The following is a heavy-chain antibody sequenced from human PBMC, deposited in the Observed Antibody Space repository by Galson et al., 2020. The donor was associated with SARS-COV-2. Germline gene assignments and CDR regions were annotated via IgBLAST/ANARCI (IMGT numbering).Heavy chain of an antibody. D-gene: IGHD3-22*01. CDR2: IKQDGSEK. V-gene: IGHV3-7*01. CDR1: GFTFSSYW. Sequence: PGGSLRLSCAASGFTFSSYWMSWVRQAPGKGLEWVANIKQDGSEKYYVDSVKGRFTISRDNAKNSLYLQMNSLRAEDTAVYYCAREGDYYDSSGFNFYYYAMDVWGHGTTVTVSS. J-gene: IGHJ6*02. CDR3: AREGDYYDSSGFNFYYYAMDV.